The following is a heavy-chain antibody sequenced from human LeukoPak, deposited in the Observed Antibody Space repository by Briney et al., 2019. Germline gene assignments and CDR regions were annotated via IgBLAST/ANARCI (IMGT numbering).Heavy chain of an antibody. J-gene: IGHJ4*02. CDR1: GFTVSNNY. D-gene: IGHD3-10*01. Sequence: PGGSLRLSCAASGFTVSNNYISWVRQAPGKGLEWVSLIYTSGSTYYADSVKGRFTISRDNSKNTLYLQMNSLRAEDTAVYYCARVTTSGSYKFDNWGQGTLVTVSS. CDR2: IYTSGST. CDR3: ARVTTSGSYKFDN. V-gene: IGHV3-53*01.